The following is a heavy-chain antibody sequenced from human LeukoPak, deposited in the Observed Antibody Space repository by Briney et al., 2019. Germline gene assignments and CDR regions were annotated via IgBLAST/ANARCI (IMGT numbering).Heavy chain of an antibody. D-gene: IGHD6-6*01. CDR1: GGYISDYY. CDR3: ASIAARGGDY. J-gene: IGHJ4*02. Sequence: SETLSLTCTVSGGYISDYYWSWIRQPPGKGLEWIGYIYTGGSTNYNPSLKSRVTISVDASKNRFSLKLSSVTAADTAVYYCASIAARGGDYWGQGTLVTVSS. V-gene: IGHV4-4*09. CDR2: IYTGGST.